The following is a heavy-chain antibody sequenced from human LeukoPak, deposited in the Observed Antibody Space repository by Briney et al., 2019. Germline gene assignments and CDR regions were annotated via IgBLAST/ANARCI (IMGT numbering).Heavy chain of an antibody. CDR2: IKQDGSEK. J-gene: IGHJ6*03. Sequence: GGSLRLSCAASGFTFSSYWMSWVRQAPGKGLEWVANIKQDGSEKYYVDSVKGRFTISRDNAKNPLYLQMNSLRAEDTAVYYCAKPSSGWYFYYYYYMDVWGKGTTVTISS. D-gene: IGHD6-19*01. CDR1: GFTFSSYW. CDR3: AKPSSGWYFYYYYYMDV. V-gene: IGHV3-7*01.